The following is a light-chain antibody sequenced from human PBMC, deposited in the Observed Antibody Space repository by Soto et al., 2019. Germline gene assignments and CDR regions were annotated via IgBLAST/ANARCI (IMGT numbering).Light chain of an antibody. CDR1: SGHSSYA. J-gene: IGLJ2*01. CDR3: QTWGSGSVV. V-gene: IGLV4-69*01. CDR2: LNSDGSH. Sequence: QPVLTQSPSASASLGASVKLTCTLSSGHSSYAIAWHQQQPEKGPRYLMKLNSDGSHSKGGGIPDRFSGSRSGAERYLTVSSLQSEDEADYYCQTWGSGSVVFGGGTKLTVL.